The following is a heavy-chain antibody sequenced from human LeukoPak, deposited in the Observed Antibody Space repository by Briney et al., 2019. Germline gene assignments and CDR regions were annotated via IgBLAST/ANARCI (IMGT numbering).Heavy chain of an antibody. CDR2: ISAYNGNT. D-gene: IGHD6-19*01. Sequence: ASVKVSCKASGYTFTSYGISWVRQAPGQGLEWMGWISAYNGNTNYAQKLQGRVTMTTDTSTSTAYMELRSLRSDDTAVYYCARRGHWYSSGWYMSVGHDEDYWGQGTLVTVSS. CDR3: ARRGHWYSSGWYMSVGHDEDY. V-gene: IGHV1-18*01. J-gene: IGHJ4*02. CDR1: GYTFTSYG.